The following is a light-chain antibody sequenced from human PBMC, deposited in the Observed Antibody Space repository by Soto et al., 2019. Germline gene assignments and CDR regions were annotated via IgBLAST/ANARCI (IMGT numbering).Light chain of an antibody. CDR2: LGS. CDR1: QSLLHSNGYNY. V-gene: IGKV2-28*01. CDR3: MQALQTPRT. J-gene: IGKJ1*01. Sequence: DIVMTQSPLSLPVTPGEPASISCRSSQSLLHSNGYNYLDWYLQKPGQSPQLLIYLGSNRASGVPDRFSGSGSGTDFTLNISRVEAGDVVVYYCMQALQTPRTFGQGTKVEIK.